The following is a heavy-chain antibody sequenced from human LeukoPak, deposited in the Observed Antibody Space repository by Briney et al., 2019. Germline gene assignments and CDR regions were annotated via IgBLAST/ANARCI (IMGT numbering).Heavy chain of an antibody. V-gene: IGHV3-21*01. D-gene: IGHD6-6*01. CDR1: GFTFSSYS. CDR2: ISSSSSYI. Sequence: GGSLRLSCAASGFTFSSYSMTWVRQAPGKGLEWVSSISSSSSYIYYADSVKGRFTISRDNAKNSLYLQMNSLRAEDTAVYYCARNGETYSSSSPYYYGMDVWGQGTTVTVSS. CDR3: ARNGETYSSSSPYYYGMDV. J-gene: IGHJ6*02.